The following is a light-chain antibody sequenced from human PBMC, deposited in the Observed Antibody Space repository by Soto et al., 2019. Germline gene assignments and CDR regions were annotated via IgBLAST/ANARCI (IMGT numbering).Light chain of an antibody. CDR2: GAS. V-gene: IGKV3-15*01. CDR1: QSISSN. CDR3: QQYGSAPLA. Sequence: ENVMTQSPATLSVSPGERATLSCRASQSISSNLAWYQQKPGQAPRLLIYGASTRATGIPARFTGSGSGTEFTLTISSLQSEDFAVYYCQQYGSAPLAFGGGTKVDIK. J-gene: IGKJ4*01.